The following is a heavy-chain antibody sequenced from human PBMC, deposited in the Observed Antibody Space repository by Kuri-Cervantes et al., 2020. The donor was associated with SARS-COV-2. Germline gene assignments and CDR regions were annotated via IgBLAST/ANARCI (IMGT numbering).Heavy chain of an antibody. D-gene: IGHD6-19*01. CDR2: TFYRSKWHN. Sequence: SCAISGDSVSSNSAAWSWIRQSPSRGLEWLGRTFYRSKWHNGYAVSVKGRITISPDTSKNQFSLRLNSVTPEDTAVYYCAGGSSGRDYWGQGTLVTVSS. J-gene: IGHJ4*02. CDR1: GDSVSSNSAA. CDR3: AGGSSGRDY. V-gene: IGHV6-1*01.